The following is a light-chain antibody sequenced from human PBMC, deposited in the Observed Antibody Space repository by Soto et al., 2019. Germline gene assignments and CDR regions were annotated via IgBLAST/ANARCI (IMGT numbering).Light chain of an antibody. V-gene: IGLV4-69*01. Sequence: QPVLTQSPSASASLGASVKLTCTLSSGHSSYAIAWHQQQPEKGPRYLMKLNSDGSHNKGDGIPDRSSGSSSGAERYLTISSLQSEDEADYYCQTWGTGPWVFGGGTKVTVL. CDR1: SGHSSYA. J-gene: IGLJ3*02. CDR3: QTWGTGPWV. CDR2: LNSDGSH.